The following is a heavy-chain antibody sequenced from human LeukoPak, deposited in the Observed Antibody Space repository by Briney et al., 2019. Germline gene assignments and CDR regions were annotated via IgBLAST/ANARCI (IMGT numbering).Heavy chain of an antibody. J-gene: IGHJ6*02. CDR1: GYTFTGYG. D-gene: IGHD3-10*01. V-gene: IGHV1-18*01. Sequence: GASVKVSCKASGYTFTGYGISWVRQAPGQGLEWMGWISAYNGNTNYAQKLQGKVTMTTDTSTSTAYMELRSLRSDDTAVYYCARGNVLLWFGELLPNYYYGMDVWGQGTTVTVSS. CDR2: ISAYNGNT. CDR3: ARGNVLLWFGELLPNYYYGMDV.